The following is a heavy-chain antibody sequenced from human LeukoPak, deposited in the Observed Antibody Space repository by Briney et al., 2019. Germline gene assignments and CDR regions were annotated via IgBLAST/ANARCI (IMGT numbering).Heavy chain of an antibody. D-gene: IGHD2-15*01. CDR1: GFTFNSYW. Sequence: PGGSLRLSCAASGFTFNSYWMHWVRQAPGKGLVWVSRINSDGGSTSYADFVKGRFTISRDNAKNTLYLQMNSLRAEDTAVYYCARSVAVVTATFGYWGQGTLVTVSS. J-gene: IGHJ4*02. CDR3: ARSVAVVTATFGY. CDR2: INSDGGST. V-gene: IGHV3-74*01.